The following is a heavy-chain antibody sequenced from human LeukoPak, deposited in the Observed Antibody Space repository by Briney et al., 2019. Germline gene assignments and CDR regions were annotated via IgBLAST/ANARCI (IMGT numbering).Heavy chain of an antibody. V-gene: IGHV1-2*02. J-gene: IGHJ3*01. D-gene: IGHD2-2*01. CDR3: ARRFCSSVSCYDDDAFDV. Sequence: ASVKVSCKASGYTFTGYYINWVRQAPGQGLEWMGWINPNSGGTNYAQKFQGRVTLTRDTSISTAYMELRSLTSEDTAVYYCARRFCSSVSCYDDDAFDVWGQGTLATVSS. CDR1: GYTFTGYY. CDR2: INPNSGGT.